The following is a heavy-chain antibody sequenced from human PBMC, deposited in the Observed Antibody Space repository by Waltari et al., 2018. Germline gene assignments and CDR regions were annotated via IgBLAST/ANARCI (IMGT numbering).Heavy chain of an antibody. CDR2: IYTSGST. CDR3: ARARLGIFDY. J-gene: IGHJ4*02. Sequence: QVQLQESGPGLVKPSQTLSLTCTVSGGSISSGSYYWSWIRQPAGKGLEWIGYIYTSGSTNYNPSLKGRVTISVDTSKNQFSLKLSSVTAADTAVYYCARARLGIFDYWGQGTLVTVSS. V-gene: IGHV4-61*09. D-gene: IGHD7-27*01. CDR1: GGSISSGSYY.